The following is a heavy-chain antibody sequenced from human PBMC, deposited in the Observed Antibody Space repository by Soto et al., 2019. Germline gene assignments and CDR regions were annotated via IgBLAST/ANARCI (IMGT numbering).Heavy chain of an antibody. Sequence: SETLSLTCTVSGGSISSSSYYWGWIRQPPGKGLEWIGSIYYSGSTYYNPSLKSRVTISVDTSKNQFSLKLSSVTAADTAVYYCASLSRQVGATNFDYWGQGTLVTVSS. CDR1: GGSISSSSYY. D-gene: IGHD1-26*01. CDR2: IYYSGST. J-gene: IGHJ4*02. CDR3: ASLSRQVGATNFDY. V-gene: IGHV4-39*01.